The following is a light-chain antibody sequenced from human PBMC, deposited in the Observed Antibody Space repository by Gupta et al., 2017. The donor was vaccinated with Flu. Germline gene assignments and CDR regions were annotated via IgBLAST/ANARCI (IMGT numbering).Light chain of an antibody. Sequence: QSALTQPASVSGSPEKPHTISCTGTSSDVGTYKYATWNQQHPGKAPKLMIFEISNRPSGVSNRFSGSNSGNTASLTISGLQAEDEADYYCCSYTNTNILVVFGGGTKLTVL. CDR2: EIS. V-gene: IGLV2-14*01. J-gene: IGLJ2*01. CDR3: CSYTNTNILVV. CDR1: SSDVGTYKY.